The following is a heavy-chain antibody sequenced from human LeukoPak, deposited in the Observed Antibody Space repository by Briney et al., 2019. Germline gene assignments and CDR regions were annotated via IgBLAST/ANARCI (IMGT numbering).Heavy chain of an antibody. CDR3: AREGVGITTYFDY. CDR2: LYGDGKT. V-gene: IGHV3-53*01. CDR1: GFTVNSNY. D-gene: IGHD1-1*01. Sequence: GSLRLSCAASGFTVNSNYMSWVRQAPGKGLEWVSVLYGDGKTFYADSVRGRFTISRDNSKNTLYLQMNSLRVEDTAVYYCAREGVGITTYFDYWGQGTLVTVSS. J-gene: IGHJ4*02.